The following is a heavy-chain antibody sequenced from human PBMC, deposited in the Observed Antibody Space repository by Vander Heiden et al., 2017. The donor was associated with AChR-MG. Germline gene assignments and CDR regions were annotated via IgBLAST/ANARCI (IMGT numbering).Heavy chain of an antibody. V-gene: IGHV4-38-2*01. CDR2: IYHSGST. CDR3: ARGYSGYDLGEAFDI. CDR1: GYSISSGYY. J-gene: IGHJ3*02. Sequence: QVQLQESGPGLVKPSETLSLTCAVSGYSISSGYYWGWIRQPPGKGLEWIGSIYHSGSTYYNPSLKSRVTISVDTSKNQFSLKLSSVTAADTAVYYCARGYSGYDLGEAFDIWGQGTMVTVSS. D-gene: IGHD5-12*01.